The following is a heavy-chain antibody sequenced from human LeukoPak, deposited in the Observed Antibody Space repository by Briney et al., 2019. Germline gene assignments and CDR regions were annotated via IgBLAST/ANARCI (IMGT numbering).Heavy chain of an antibody. V-gene: IGHV3-23*01. CDR1: GFTFSSYA. CDR2: ISGSGGST. J-gene: IGHJ4*02. D-gene: IGHD6-13*01. CDR3: AKSSSWYSGPTNNFDY. Sequence: PGGSLRLSCAASGFTFSSYAMSWVRQAPGKGLEWVSAISGSGGSTYYADSVKGRFTISRDNSKNTLYLQMNSLRAEDTAVYYCAKSSSWYSGPTNNFDYWGQGTLVTVSS.